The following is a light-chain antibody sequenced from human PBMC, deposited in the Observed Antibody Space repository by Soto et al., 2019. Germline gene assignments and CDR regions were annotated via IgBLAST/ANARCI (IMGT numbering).Light chain of an antibody. V-gene: IGKV3-11*01. CDR2: DAS. J-gene: IGKJ2*01. Sequence: EIVLTQSPATLSLSPGERATLSCRASQSVSSYLAWYQHKPGQAPRLLIYDASTRATGIPARFSGSGFGTDFTLTISSLESEDSAVYYCQQRSYWPPYTFGQGTKVDIK. CDR3: QQRSYWPPYT. CDR1: QSVSSY.